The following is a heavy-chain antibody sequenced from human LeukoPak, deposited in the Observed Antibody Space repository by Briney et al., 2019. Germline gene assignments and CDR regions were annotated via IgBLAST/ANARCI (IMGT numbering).Heavy chain of an antibody. Sequence: SVKVSCKASGYTFSSYAISWVRQAPGQGLEWMGGIIPIFGTANYAQKFQGRVTITADESTSTAYMELSSLRSEDTAVYYCAREFTYYYDSSGYGFFDPWGQGTLVTVSS. CDR2: IIPIFGTA. J-gene: IGHJ5*02. D-gene: IGHD3-22*01. CDR1: GYTFSSYA. V-gene: IGHV1-69*13. CDR3: AREFTYYYDSSGYGFFDP.